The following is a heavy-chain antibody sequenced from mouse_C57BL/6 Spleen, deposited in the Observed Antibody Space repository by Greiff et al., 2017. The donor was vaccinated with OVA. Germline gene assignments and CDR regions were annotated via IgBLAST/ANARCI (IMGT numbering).Heavy chain of an antibody. CDR1: GYTFTSYW. J-gene: IGHJ3*01. CDR3: ATYSNPWFAY. V-gene: IGHV1-69*01. CDR2: IDPSDSYT. D-gene: IGHD2-5*01. Sequence: QVQLQQPGAELVMPGASVKLSCKASGYTFTSYWMHWVKQRPGQGLEWIGEIDPSDSYTNYNQKFKGKSTLTVDKSSSTAYMQLSSLTSEDSAVYYCATYSNPWFAYWGQGTLVTVSA.